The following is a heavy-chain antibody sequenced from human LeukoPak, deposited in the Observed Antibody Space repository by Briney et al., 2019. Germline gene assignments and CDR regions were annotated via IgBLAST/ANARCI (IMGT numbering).Heavy chain of an antibody. CDR2: IWYDGSNK. V-gene: IGHV3-33*01. D-gene: IGHD3-22*01. CDR3: GRDLFMIVVPGQNVLDY. J-gene: IGHJ4*02. Sequence: GGSLRLSCAASGFTFSTYGMHWVRQAPGKGLEWVAVIWYDGSNKYYADSVKGRFTISRGNSKNTLYLQMNSLRAEDTAVYYCGRDLFMIVVPGQNVLDYWGQGTLVTVSS. CDR1: GFTFSTYG.